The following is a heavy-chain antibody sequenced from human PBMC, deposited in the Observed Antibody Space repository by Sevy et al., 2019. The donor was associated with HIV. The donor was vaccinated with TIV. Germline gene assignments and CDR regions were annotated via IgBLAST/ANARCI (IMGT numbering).Heavy chain of an antibody. CDR1: GFTFSGSA. V-gene: IGHV3-73*01. CDR2: IRSKASSYAT. Sequence: GGSLRLSCAASGFTFSGSAMHWVRQASGKGLEWIGRIRSKASSYATVYAASVKGRFTISRDDSKNTAYLQMNILKIEDTAVYYCVSLLYYYEEYNAMDVWGQGTTVTVSS. D-gene: IGHD3-22*01. J-gene: IGHJ6*02. CDR3: VSLLYYYEEYNAMDV.